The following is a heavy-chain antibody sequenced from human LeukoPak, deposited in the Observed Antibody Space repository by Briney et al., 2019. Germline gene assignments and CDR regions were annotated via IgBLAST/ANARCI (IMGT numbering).Heavy chain of an antibody. Sequence: GGSLRLSCAASGLTFRTSVMNWVRQAPGKGLEWVAVISYDGSNKYYADSVKGRFTISRDNSKNTLYLQMNSLRAEDTAVYYCARALRGDCSSTSCYGYFDYWGQGTLVTVSS. CDR1: GLTFRTSV. CDR3: ARALRGDCSSTSCYGYFDY. J-gene: IGHJ4*02. D-gene: IGHD2-2*01. V-gene: IGHV3-30-3*01. CDR2: ISYDGSNK.